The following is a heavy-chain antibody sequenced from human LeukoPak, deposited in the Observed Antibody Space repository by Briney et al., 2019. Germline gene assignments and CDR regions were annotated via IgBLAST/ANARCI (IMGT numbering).Heavy chain of an antibody. CDR2: INSDGSTT. V-gene: IGHV3-74*01. CDR1: GFTFSSYW. CDR3: AQDLRYFDWLLSEGESIFDY. D-gene: IGHD3-9*01. J-gene: IGHJ4*02. Sequence: LPGGSLRLSCVASGFTFSSYWMHWVRQAPGEGLVWVSRINSDGSTTTYADSVKGRFTISRDNSKNTLYLQMNSLRAEDTAVYYCAQDLRYFDWLLSEGESIFDYWGQGTLVTVSS.